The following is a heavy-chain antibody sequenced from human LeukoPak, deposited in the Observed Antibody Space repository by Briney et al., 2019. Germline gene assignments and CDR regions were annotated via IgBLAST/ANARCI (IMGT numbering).Heavy chain of an antibody. J-gene: IGHJ4*02. CDR3: TIIPNVILFTHYFEY. CDR1: GGVFTTYA. D-gene: IGHD2-21*01. CDR2: IIPFLGTT. V-gene: IGHV1-69*11. Sequence: SVKVSCKASGGVFTTYAVSWVRQAPGQGLEWMGSIIPFLGTTNYAQRFQGRVTITADEPTRTAYMELTYVRSDDTAVYYCTIIPNVILFTHYFEYWGQGTLVTVSS.